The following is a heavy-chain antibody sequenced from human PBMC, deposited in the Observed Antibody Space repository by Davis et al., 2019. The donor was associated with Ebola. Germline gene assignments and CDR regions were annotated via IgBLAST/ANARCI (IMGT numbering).Heavy chain of an antibody. Sequence: SETLSLTCTVSGGSISSGGYYWSWIRQHPGKGLEWIGFIYYSGSTYYNPSLKSRVTISVDTSKNQFSLKLSSVTAADTAVYYCARGLYCSSTSCYIGAGYYYYYMDVWGKGTTVTVSS. CDR3: ARGLYCSSTSCYIGAGYYYYYMDV. CDR1: GGSISSGGYY. D-gene: IGHD2-2*02. V-gene: IGHV4-30-4*08. CDR2: IYYSGST. J-gene: IGHJ6*03.